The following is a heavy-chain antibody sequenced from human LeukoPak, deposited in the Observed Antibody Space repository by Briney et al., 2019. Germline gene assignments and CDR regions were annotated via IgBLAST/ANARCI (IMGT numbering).Heavy chain of an antibody. CDR2: IYYNGNT. Sequence: SETLSLTCSVSGGSISNNSYYWGWLRQPPGKGLEWIGSIYYNGNTYYNPSLKSRVTISVDTSKNQLSLKLSSVTAADTAVYYCARVMVRGVNYFDYWGQGTLVTVSS. CDR3: ARVMVRGVNYFDY. D-gene: IGHD3-10*01. CDR1: GGSISNNSYY. J-gene: IGHJ4*02. V-gene: IGHV4-39*01.